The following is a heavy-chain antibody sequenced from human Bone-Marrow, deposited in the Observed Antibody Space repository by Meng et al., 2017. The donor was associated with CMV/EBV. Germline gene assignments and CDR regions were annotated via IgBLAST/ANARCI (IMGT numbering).Heavy chain of an antibody. J-gene: IGHJ5*02. D-gene: IGHD6-19*01. CDR2: INPNSGGT. CDR1: GYTFTGYY. Sequence: ASVKVSCKASGYTFTGYYMHWVRQAPGQGLEWMGWINPNSGGTNYAQKFQGRVTMTRDTSISTAFMELSRLRSDDTAVYYRARGVKAVAGTNWFDPWGQGTLVTVSS. V-gene: IGHV1-2*02. CDR3: ARGVKAVAGTNWFDP.